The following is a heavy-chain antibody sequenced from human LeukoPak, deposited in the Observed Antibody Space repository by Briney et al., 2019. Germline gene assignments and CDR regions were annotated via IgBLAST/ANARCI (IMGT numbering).Heavy chain of an antibody. D-gene: IGHD3-22*01. CDR1: GFTFSLYG. CDR3: ARCPESSGYYYELDS. Sequence: GRSLRLSCAASGFTFSLYGMHWVRQAPGKGLEWVAVISYHGNNEYYADSVKGRFTISRDNSKNTLYLQMNSLTAEDTAVYYCARCPESSGYYYELDSWGQGTLVSVCS. V-gene: IGHV3-30*03. CDR2: ISYHGNNE. J-gene: IGHJ4*02.